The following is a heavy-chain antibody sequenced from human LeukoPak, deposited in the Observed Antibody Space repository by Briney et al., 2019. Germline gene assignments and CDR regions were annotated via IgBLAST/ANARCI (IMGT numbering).Heavy chain of an antibody. D-gene: IGHD3-16*01. CDR1: GFTFSSYA. J-gene: IGHJ6*04. CDR3: ARDWALRMDV. V-gene: IGHV3-30*04. Sequence: PGRSLRLSCAASGFTFSSYAMHWVRQAPGKGLEWVAVISYDGSNKYYADSVKGRFTISRDNSKNTLYLQMNSLRAEDTAVYYCARDWALRMDVWGKGTTVTVSP. CDR2: ISYDGSNK.